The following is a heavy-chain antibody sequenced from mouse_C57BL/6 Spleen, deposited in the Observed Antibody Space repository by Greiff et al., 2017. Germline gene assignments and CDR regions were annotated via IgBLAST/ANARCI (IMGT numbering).Heavy chain of an antibody. CDR2: ISSGGDYI. Sequence: EVHLVESGEGLVKPGGSLKLSCAASGFTFSSYAMSWVRQTPEKRLEWVAYISSGGDYIYYADPVKGRFTISRDNARNTLYLQMSSLKSEDTAMYYCTRGDGNGWYFDVWGTGTTVTVSS. CDR1: GFTFSSYA. V-gene: IGHV5-9-1*02. J-gene: IGHJ1*03. D-gene: IGHD2-3*01. CDR3: TRGDGNGWYFDV.